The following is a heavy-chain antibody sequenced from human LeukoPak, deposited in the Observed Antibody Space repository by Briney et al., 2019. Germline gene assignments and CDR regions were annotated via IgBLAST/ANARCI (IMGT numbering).Heavy chain of an antibody. V-gene: IGHV4-34*01. CDR2: INHSGST. CDR3: AIRPNCSGGSCNWFDP. CDR1: RGSPSGFY. J-gene: IGHJ5*02. D-gene: IGHD2-15*01. Sequence: SLSLTRAVYRGSPSGFYCSWSPEPPRKGGGESGEINHSGSTNYDPSLKTRVTISVDTSKNQFSLKLSSVTDADTAVYYCAIRPNCSGGSCNWFDPGGQGTLVTVSS.